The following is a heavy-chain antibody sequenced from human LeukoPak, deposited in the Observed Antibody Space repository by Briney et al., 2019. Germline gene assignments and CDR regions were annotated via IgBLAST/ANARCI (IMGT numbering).Heavy chain of an antibody. CDR3: ASLYYYDSSGYLGVFDY. D-gene: IGHD3-22*01. CDR1: GYTFTGYY. V-gene: IGHV1-2*02. J-gene: IGHJ4*02. Sequence: GASVKVPCKASGYTFTGYYMHWVRQAPGQGLEWMGWINPNSGGTNYAQKFQGRVTMTRDTSISTAYMELSRLRSDDTAVYYCASLYYYDSSGYLGVFDYWGQGTLVTVSS. CDR2: INPNSGGT.